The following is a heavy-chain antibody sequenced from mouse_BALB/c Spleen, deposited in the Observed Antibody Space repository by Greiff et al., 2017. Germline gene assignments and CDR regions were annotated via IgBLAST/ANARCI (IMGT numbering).Heavy chain of an antibody. CDR2: ISDGGSYT. CDR3: ARDGYRAMDY. Sequence: EVHLVESGGGLVKPGGSLKLSCAASGFTFSDYYMYWVRQTPEKRLEWVATISDGGSYTYYPDSVKGRFTISRDNAKNNLYLQMSSLKSEDTAMYYCARDGYRAMDYWGQGTSVTVSS. V-gene: IGHV5-4*02. D-gene: IGHD2-2*01. J-gene: IGHJ4*01. CDR1: GFTFSDYY.